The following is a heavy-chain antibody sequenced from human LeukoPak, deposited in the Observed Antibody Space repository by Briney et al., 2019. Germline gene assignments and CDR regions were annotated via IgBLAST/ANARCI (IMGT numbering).Heavy chain of an antibody. CDR1: GGSISSGGYS. D-gene: IGHD2-2*01. CDR3: ARGKDSRYDNWFDP. J-gene: IGHJ5*02. CDR2: IYHSGST. V-gene: IGHV4-30-2*01. Sequence: SQTLSLTCAVSGGSISSGGYSWSWIRQPPGKALEGIGYIYHSGSTYYNPSLKSRVTISVDRSMNQFSLKLSSVTAAGTAVYYCARGKDSRYDNWFDPWGQGTLVSVSS.